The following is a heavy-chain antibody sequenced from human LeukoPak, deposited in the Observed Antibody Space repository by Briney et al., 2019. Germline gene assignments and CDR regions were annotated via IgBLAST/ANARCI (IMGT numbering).Heavy chain of an antibody. CDR2: ISYDGSNK. V-gene: IGHV3-30*01. J-gene: IGHJ6*03. Sequence: GGSLRLSCAASGFTFSSYAMHWVRQAPGKGLEWVAVISYDGSNKYYADSVKGRFTISRDNSKNTLYLQMNSLRAEDTAVYYCARGLSGNGELRDFYYYYYMDGWGKGTTVTVSS. CDR1: GFTFSSYA. D-gene: IGHD1-26*01. CDR3: ARGLSGNGELRDFYYYYYMDG.